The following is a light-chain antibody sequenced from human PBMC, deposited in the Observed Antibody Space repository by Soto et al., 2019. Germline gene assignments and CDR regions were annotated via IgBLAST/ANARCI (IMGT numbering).Light chain of an antibody. CDR1: QSVTSNY. Sequence: EIVLTQSPGTLSLSPGQRATLSCRTSQSVTSNYLALHQQNAGQTPRLLIYGASSRATGIPDRFSGSGSGTVFTLTISSLEPEDVAVYYCQQHGSSPTTFGQGTRLEIK. CDR2: GAS. V-gene: IGKV3-20*01. J-gene: IGKJ5*01. CDR3: QQHGSSPTT.